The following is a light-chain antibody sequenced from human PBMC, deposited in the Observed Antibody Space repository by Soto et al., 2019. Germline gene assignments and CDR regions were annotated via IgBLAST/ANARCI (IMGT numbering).Light chain of an antibody. J-gene: IGKJ4*01. CDR1: QSIRRW. CDR3: QQSDKYSVT. V-gene: IGKV1-5*01. CDR2: GAS. Sequence: DIQMTQSPSSLSASAGDRVTITCRASQSIRRWLAWYQQKPGKAPKLLSYGASTLEGGVPSRFSGSGSVTEFTLAISSVQPDDFATYYCQQSDKYSVTFGGGTKVELK.